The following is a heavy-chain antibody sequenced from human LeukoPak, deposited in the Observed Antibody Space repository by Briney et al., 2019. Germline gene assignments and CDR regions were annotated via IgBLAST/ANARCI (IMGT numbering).Heavy chain of an antibody. J-gene: IGHJ4*02. CDR1: GFTVSSNY. D-gene: IGHD6-13*01. CDR3: ARDRNAAATDY. Sequence: PGGSLRLSCAVSGFTVSSNYMSWVRQAPGKGLERVSVIYTGGSTYYADSVKGRFTVSRDNSKNTLYLQMNSLRAEDTAVYYCARDRNAAATDYWGQGTLVTVSS. V-gene: IGHV3-66*01. CDR2: IYTGGST.